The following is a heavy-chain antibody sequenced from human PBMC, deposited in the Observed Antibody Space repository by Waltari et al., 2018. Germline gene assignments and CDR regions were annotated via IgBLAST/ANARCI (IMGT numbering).Heavy chain of an antibody. J-gene: IGHJ6*02. D-gene: IGHD3-16*01. CDR2: IRSKAYGGTT. CDR1: GFTFGDYA. V-gene: IGHV3-49*04. Sequence: EVQLVESGGGLVQPGRSLRLSCTASGFTFGDYAMSWVHQAPGKGLELVGFIRSKAYGGTTEYAASVKGRFTISRDDSKSIAYLQMNSLKTEDTAVYYCTREVMDYYYYYGMDVWGQGTTGTVSS. CDR3: TREVMDYYYYYGMDV.